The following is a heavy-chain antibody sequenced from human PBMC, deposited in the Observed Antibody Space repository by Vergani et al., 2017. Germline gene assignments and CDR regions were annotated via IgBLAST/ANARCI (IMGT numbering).Heavy chain of an antibody. V-gene: IGHV1-2*02. CDR3: AREPMNAVGATKNFDY. CDR2: FNPNSGGT. CDR1: GYTFTGYY. D-gene: IGHD1-26*01. J-gene: IGHJ4*02. Sequence: QVQLVQSGAEVKKPGASVKVSCKASGYTFTGYYMHWVRQAPGQGLEWMGWFNPNSGGTNYAQKFQGRVTMTRDTSISTAYMELSRLRSDDTAVYYCAREPMNAVGATKNFDYWGQGTLVTVSS.